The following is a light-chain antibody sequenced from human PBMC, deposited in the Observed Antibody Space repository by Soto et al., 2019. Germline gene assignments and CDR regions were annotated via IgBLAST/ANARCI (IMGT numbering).Light chain of an antibody. Sequence: QLVLTQSPSASASLGASVKLTCTLSSGHSSYAIAWHQQQPEKGPRYLMKLNSDGSHSNGDGIPDRFSGSSSGAERYLTISSLQSEDEADYYCQTWGTGIHVVFGGGTQLTVL. V-gene: IGLV4-69*01. CDR1: SGHSSYA. J-gene: IGLJ2*01. CDR2: LNSDGSH. CDR3: QTWGTGIHVV.